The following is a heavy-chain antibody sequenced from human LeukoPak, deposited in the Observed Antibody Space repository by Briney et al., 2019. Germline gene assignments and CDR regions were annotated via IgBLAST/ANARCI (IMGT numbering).Heavy chain of an antibody. CDR2: ISWDGGST. CDR3: AKGTGDSPWFDP. CDR1: GFTFDDYT. V-gene: IGHV3-43*01. J-gene: IGHJ5*02. D-gene: IGHD7-27*01. Sequence: PGGSLRLSCAASGFTFDDYTMHWVRQAPGKGLEWVSLISWDGGSTYYADSVKGRFTISRDNSKNSLYLQMNSLRTEDTALYYCAKGTGDSPWFDPWGQGTLVTVSS.